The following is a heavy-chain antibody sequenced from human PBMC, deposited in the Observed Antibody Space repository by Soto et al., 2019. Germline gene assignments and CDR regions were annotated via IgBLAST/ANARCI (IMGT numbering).Heavy chain of an antibody. CDR1: GYTFTNYY. D-gene: IGHD3-22*01. J-gene: IGHJ3*01. Sequence: ASVKVSCKASGYTFTNYYMHWVRQAPGQGLEWMGIISPRSGSTTYAQKFQGRVTMTRDTSTNTLYMEMGSLRSEDTAVYYCARDPSTYSYDTNGPRVFDVWGQGTMVTVSS. CDR2: ISPRSGST. V-gene: IGHV1-46*01. CDR3: ARDPSTYSYDTNGPRVFDV.